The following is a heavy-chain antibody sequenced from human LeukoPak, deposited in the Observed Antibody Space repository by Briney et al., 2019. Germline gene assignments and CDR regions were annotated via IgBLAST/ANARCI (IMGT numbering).Heavy chain of an antibody. D-gene: IGHD6-19*01. CDR1: GYTLTELS. CDR3: ATALRRRAVALRHDY. Sequence: ASVKVSCKVSGYTLTELSMHWVRQAPGKGLEWMGGFDPEDGETIYAQKFQGRVTMTEDTSTDTAYIELSSLRSEDTAVYYCATALRRRAVALRHDYWGQGTLVTVSS. J-gene: IGHJ4*02. CDR2: FDPEDGET. V-gene: IGHV1-24*01.